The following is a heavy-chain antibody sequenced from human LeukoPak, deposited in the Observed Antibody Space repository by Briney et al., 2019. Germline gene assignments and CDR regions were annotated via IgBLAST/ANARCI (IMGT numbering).Heavy chain of an antibody. Sequence: SETLSLTCTVSGGSISSGGYYWSWIRQHPGKGLEWIGYIYYSGSTYYNPSLKSRVTISVDTSKNQFSLKLSSVTAADTAVYYCACPQPNYYDSSGYEFDYWGQGTLVTVSS. D-gene: IGHD3-22*01. CDR2: IYYSGST. V-gene: IGHV4-31*03. CDR1: GGSISSGGYY. CDR3: ACPQPNYYDSSGYEFDY. J-gene: IGHJ4*02.